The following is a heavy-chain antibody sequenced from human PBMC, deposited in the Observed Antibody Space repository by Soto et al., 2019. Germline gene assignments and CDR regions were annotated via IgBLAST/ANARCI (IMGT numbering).Heavy chain of an antibody. Sequence: VGSLRLSCAASGFTVSSNYMSWVRQAPGKGLEWVSVIYSGGSTYYADSVKGRFTISRDNSKNTLYLQMNSLRAEDTAVYYCASLVDTAMVFDYWGQGTLVTVSS. CDR3: ASLVDTAMVFDY. CDR2: IYSGGST. D-gene: IGHD5-18*01. CDR1: GFTVSSNY. V-gene: IGHV3-53*01. J-gene: IGHJ4*02.